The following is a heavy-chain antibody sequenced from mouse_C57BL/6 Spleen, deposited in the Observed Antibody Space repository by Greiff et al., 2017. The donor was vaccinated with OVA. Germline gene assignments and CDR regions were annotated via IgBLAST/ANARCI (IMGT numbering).Heavy chain of an antibody. J-gene: IGHJ4*01. CDR1: GYAFSSSW. V-gene: IGHV1-82*01. D-gene: IGHD2-3*01. Sequence: QVQLQQSGPELVKPGASVKISCKASGYAFSSSWMNWVKQRPGKGLEWIGRIYPGDGDTNYNGKFKGKATLTADQSSSTAYMQLSSLTSEDSAVYFCARDDYAMDYWGQGTSVTVSS. CDR2: IYPGDGDT. CDR3: ARDDYAMDY.